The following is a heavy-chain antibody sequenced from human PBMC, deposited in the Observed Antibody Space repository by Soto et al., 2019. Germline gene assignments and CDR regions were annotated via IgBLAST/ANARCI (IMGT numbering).Heavy chain of an antibody. CDR2: MSDDGSIE. CDR3: XXXXXXXXXXXXGGTLDY. V-gene: IGHV3-30*04. CDR1: GFTFSDYA. D-gene: IGHD1-26*01. J-gene: IGHJ4*01. Sequence: QVQLVESGGGVVQPGRSLRLSCAASGFTFSDYAMHWVRQAPGKGLEWVAVMSDDGSIEFNGDSVKGRFTISRDNSKXMXXXEXXXXXXXXXXVXXXXXXXXXXXXXXXGGTLDY.